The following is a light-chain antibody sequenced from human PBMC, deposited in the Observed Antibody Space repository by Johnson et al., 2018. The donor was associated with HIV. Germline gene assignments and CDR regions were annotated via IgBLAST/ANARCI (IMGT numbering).Light chain of an antibody. CDR3: GTWYNGLSGYV. V-gene: IGLV1-51*01. Sequence: QSVLTQPPSVSAAPGHKVTISCSGSNSNIGNNYVSWYQQLPGTAPKLLIYDNNKRPSGIADRFSGSQSGTSATLGITGLQTGDEADYYCGTWYNGLSGYVFGSGTKVTVL. CDR1: NSNIGNNY. CDR2: DNN. J-gene: IGLJ1*01.